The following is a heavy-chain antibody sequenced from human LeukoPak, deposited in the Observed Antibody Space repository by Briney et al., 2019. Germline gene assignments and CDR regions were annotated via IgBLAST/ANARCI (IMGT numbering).Heavy chain of an antibody. D-gene: IGHD2-2*01. V-gene: IGHV3-NL1*01. J-gene: IGHJ4*02. Sequence: GGSLRLSCAASGFTFSSFGMHWVRQAPGKGLEWVSVLYTGGSTYYADSVKGRFTISRDNSKNTLYLQMNSLRAEDTAVYYCAKEGGYCSSTSCYDYWGQGTLVTVSS. CDR1: GFTFSSFG. CDR2: LYTGGST. CDR3: AKEGGYCSSTSCYDY.